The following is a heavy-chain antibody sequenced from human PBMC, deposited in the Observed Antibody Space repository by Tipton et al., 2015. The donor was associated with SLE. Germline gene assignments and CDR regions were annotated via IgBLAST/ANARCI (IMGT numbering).Heavy chain of an antibody. Sequence: TLSLTCTVSSDSITSHFWSWIRQPPGKGLGRSGYIYYSGTTNYNPSLKSRVTLSADTSKNQFSLNLSSVTAADTAVYYCARSTLGQQLGKDAFDSWGQGTMVTVSS. CDR3: ARSTLGQQLGKDAFDS. J-gene: IGHJ3*01. CDR1: SDSITSHF. D-gene: IGHD6-13*01. V-gene: IGHV4-59*11. CDR2: IYYSGTT.